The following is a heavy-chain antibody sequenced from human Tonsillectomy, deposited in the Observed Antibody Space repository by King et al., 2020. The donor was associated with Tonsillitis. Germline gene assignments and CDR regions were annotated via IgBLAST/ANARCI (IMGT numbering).Heavy chain of an antibody. CDR3: ARDPRGSYYAFDY. Sequence: VQLVESGGGVVQPGRSLRLSCAASGFAFSTYAMHWVRQAPGKGLEWVAVISYDGSNKYFADSVKGRFTISRDNSKNTLYLQMYSLRPEDTAVYYCARDPRGSYYAFDYWGQGTLVTVSS. V-gene: IGHV3-30-3*01. J-gene: IGHJ4*02. D-gene: IGHD1-26*01. CDR1: GFAFSTYA. CDR2: ISYDGSNK.